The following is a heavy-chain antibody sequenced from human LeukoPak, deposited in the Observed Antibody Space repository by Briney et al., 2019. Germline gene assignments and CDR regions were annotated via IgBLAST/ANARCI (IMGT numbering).Heavy chain of an antibody. CDR3: ARDGGDCSGDSCYVDY. Sequence: PGGSLRLSCAASGFTFRSYGMHWVRQAPGKGLEWVAFIRYDGSNKYYADSVKGRFTISRDNSKKTLYLQMDSLRGEDTAVYYCARDGGDCSGDSCYVDYWGQGTLVTVSS. CDR1: GFTFRSYG. CDR2: IRYDGSNK. D-gene: IGHD2-15*01. J-gene: IGHJ4*02. V-gene: IGHV3-30*02.